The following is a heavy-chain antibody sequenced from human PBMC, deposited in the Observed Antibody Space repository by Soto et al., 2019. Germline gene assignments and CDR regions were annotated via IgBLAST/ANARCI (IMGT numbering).Heavy chain of an antibody. CDR2: INHSGST. CDR3: ARREVLMVYASGLAGCFDP. V-gene: IGHV4-34*01. Sequence: ETLSLTCAVYGVSFRGYYWSWIRQPPGKGLEWIGEINHSGSTNYNPSLKSRVTISVDTSKNQFSLKLSSVTAADTAVYYCARREVLMVYASGLAGCFDPWGQGTLVTVSS. D-gene: IGHD2-8*01. CDR1: GVSFRGYY. J-gene: IGHJ5*02.